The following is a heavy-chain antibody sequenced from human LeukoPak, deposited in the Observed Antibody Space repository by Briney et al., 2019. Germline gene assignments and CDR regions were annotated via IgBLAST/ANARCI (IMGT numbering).Heavy chain of an antibody. CDR2: INWNGGST. V-gene: IGHV3-20*04. CDR1: GFTFDDYG. J-gene: IGHJ4*02. D-gene: IGHD3/OR15-3a*01. Sequence: GGSLRLSCAASGFTFDDYGMSWVRQAPGKGLEWVSGINWNGGSTGYADSVKGRFTISRDNLKNTVSLQMNSLRTEDTALYFCAREGSGLVIHAFDIWGQGTLVTVSS. CDR3: AREGSGLVIHAFDI.